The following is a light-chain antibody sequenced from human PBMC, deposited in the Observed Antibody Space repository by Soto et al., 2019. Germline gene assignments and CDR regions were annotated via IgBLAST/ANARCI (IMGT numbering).Light chain of an antibody. Sequence: QSVLTQPPSASGSPGQSVTISCTGTSSDVGGYKYVSWYQQHPGKAPKLMIYEVSKRAQGVPDRFSGSKSGNTASLTVSDLQPDDEADYYCCSSGGRNGFVVFGGGTKVTVL. V-gene: IGLV2-8*01. J-gene: IGLJ2*01. CDR3: CSSGGRNGFVV. CDR1: SSDVGGYKY. CDR2: EVS.